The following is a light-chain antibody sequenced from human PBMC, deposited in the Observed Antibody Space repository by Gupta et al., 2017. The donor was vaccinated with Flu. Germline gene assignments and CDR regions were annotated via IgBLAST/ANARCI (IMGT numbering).Light chain of an antibody. Sequence: QSALTQPATVSGSPGQSITISCTGTSSDVGGYNYVSWYQHHQGKAPKLMIYEVINRPSGVSNRFSGSKSGNTASLTISGLQAEDEADYYCSSYTSSNSLEFGGGTKLTVL. J-gene: IGLJ3*02. CDR1: SSDVGGYNY. V-gene: IGLV2-14*01. CDR3: SSYTSSNSLE. CDR2: EVI.